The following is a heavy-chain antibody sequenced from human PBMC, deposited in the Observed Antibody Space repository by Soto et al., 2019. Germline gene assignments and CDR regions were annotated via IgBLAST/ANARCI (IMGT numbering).Heavy chain of an antibody. J-gene: IGHJ6*02. Sequence: VQLLESGGGLVQPGGSLRLSCAASGFTFSSYAMSWVRQAPGKGLEWVSAISGSGGSTYYADSVKGRFTISRDNSKNTLYLQMNSLRAEDTAVYYCAKDPYSSSSHYYYGMDVWGQGTTVTVSS. CDR1: GFTFSSYA. D-gene: IGHD6-6*01. CDR2: ISGSGGST. V-gene: IGHV3-23*01. CDR3: AKDPYSSSSHYYYGMDV.